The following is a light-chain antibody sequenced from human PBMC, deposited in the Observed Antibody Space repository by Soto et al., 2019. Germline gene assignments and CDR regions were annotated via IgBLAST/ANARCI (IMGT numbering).Light chain of an antibody. Sequence: EIVLTQSPGTLSLSPVEIATLSFMASQSVSSSYLAWYQQKPGQAPRLLIYGASSRATGLPDRFSGSGSGTDFTLTINRLEPEDFAVYYCQQYGGSSSTFGQGTKVDIK. CDR2: GAS. J-gene: IGKJ1*01. CDR1: QSVSSSY. V-gene: IGKV3-20*01. CDR3: QQYGGSSST.